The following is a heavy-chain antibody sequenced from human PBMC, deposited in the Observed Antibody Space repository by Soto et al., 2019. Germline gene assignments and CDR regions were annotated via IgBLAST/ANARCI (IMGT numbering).Heavy chain of an antibody. CDR3: ARHYSSGSRNWFDP. V-gene: IGHV4-39*01. J-gene: IGHJ5*02. Sequence: PSETLSLTCSVSGGSINSSSYFWGWVRQPPGKGLEWIGGIYYSGSTYYNPSLRSRVTISVDTSKNQFPLKLSSVTAADTAVFYCARHYSSGSRNWFDPWGQGTLVTVSS. CDR1: GGSINSSSYF. D-gene: IGHD6-19*01. CDR2: IYYSGST.